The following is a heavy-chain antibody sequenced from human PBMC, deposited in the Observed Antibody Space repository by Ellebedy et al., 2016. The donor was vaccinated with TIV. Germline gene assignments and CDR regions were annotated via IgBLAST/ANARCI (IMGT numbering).Heavy chain of an antibody. V-gene: IGHV3-74*01. Sequence: PGGSLRLSCAASGFIFSGYWMHWVRQAPGKGLVWVSRINSDGSDTAYADSVRGRFTISRDNAKNTLYLQMNSLRAEDTAVYYCAALQYWEAVFDMWGQGTMVTVSS. J-gene: IGHJ3*02. CDR2: INSDGSDT. CDR3: AALQYWEAVFDM. D-gene: IGHD4-11*01. CDR1: GFIFSGYW.